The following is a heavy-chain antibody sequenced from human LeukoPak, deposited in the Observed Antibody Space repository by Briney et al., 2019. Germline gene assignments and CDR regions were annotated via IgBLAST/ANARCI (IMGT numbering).Heavy chain of an antibody. Sequence: SETLSLTCSVSGYSISSSAYSWGWIRQPPGKGLEWIGTIHHSGSTYYNPSLKSRVTISVDMSKNQFSLNLSSMTAADTAVYYCARDPIVGGRRFDPWGQGILVTVSS. D-gene: IGHD3-22*01. J-gene: IGHJ5*02. V-gene: IGHV4-39*07. CDR2: IHHSGST. CDR3: ARDPIVGGRRFDP. CDR1: GYSISSSAYS.